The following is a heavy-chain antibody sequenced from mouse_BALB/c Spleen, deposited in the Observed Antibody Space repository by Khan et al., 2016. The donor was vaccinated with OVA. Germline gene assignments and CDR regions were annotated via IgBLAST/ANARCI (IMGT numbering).Heavy chain of an antibody. D-gene: IGHD2-12*01. V-gene: IGHV9-3-1*01. Sequence: QIQLVQSGPELKKPGETVKISCKASGYTFTNYGMNWVKQSPGKALKWMGWINTYTGEPTYADDFKGRFALSLETSANTAYLQSKNLKNEDTATYFCARPPYYTYTRDHWGQGTSVTVSS. J-gene: IGHJ4*01. CDR1: GYTFTNYG. CDR3: ARPPYYTYTRDH. CDR2: INTYTGEP.